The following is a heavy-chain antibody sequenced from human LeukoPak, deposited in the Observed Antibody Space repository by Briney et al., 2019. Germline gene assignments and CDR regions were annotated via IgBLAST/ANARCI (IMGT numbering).Heavy chain of an antibody. CDR1: GFTSNPFE. V-gene: IGHV3-48*03. J-gene: IGHJ4*02. Sequence: PGGSLRLSCVGSGFTSNPFENNWVRQAPGKGLEWVSYITSSGSATYYSDSVKGRFTISRDNAKNSLYLQMNSLRVDDTAVYYCARQSTLVGGGFDYWGQGILVTVSS. CDR2: ITSSGSAT. CDR3: ARQSTLVGGGFDY. D-gene: IGHD4-23*01.